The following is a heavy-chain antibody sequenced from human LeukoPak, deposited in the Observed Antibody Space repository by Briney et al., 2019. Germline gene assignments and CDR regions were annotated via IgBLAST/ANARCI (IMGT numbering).Heavy chain of an antibody. Sequence: PGGSLRLSCAASGFTFRNYAMTWVRQAPGKGLEWVSAISGSDGSTYYADSVVGRFTISRDNSKNTLFLQMSSLRGEDTALYFCAKALYGFWSGYFDYWGQGTLVTVSS. V-gene: IGHV3-23*01. J-gene: IGHJ4*02. CDR2: ISGSDGST. CDR3: AKALYGFWSGYFDY. CDR1: GFTFRNYA. D-gene: IGHD3-3*01.